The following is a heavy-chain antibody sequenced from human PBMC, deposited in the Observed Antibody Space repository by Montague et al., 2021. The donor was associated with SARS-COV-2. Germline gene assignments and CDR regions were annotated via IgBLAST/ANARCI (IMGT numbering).Heavy chain of an antibody. J-gene: IGHJ4*02. D-gene: IGHD2-21*01. V-gene: IGHV4-34*01. Sequence: SETLSLTCSVLVSCYPGVARKSTRLYSSHDVDSYGEIYHSENTNYNPSLKSRVTISVDTSKNQFSLNLTSVTAADTAMYYCARGSRVVGITPGFRYWGQG. CDR1: VSCYPGVA. CDR2: IYHSENT. CDR3: ARGSRVVGITPGFRY.